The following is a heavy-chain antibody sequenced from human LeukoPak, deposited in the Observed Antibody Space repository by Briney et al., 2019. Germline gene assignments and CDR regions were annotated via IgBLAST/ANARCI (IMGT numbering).Heavy chain of an antibody. CDR1: EFTFSSYW. D-gene: IGHD2-2*01. J-gene: IGHJ5*02. V-gene: IGHV3-74*01. CDR3: ARPIVVVPDNWFDP. CDR2: INSDGSST. Sequence: PGGSLRLSCAASEFTFSSYWMHWVRQAPGKGLVWVSRINSDGSSTSYADSVKGRFTISRDNAKNTLYLQMNSLRAEDTAVYYCARPIVVVPDNWFDPWGQGTLVTVSS.